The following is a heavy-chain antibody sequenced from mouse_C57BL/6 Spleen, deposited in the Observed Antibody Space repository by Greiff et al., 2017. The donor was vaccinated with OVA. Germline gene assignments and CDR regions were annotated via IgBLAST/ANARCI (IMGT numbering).Heavy chain of an antibody. CDR3: ARRTTVVAHWYFDV. V-gene: IGHV5-17*01. Sequence: EVMLVESGGGLVKPGGSLKLSCAASGFTFSDYGMHWVRQAPEKGLEWVAYISSGSSTIYYADKVKGRFTLSRENAKNTLFLQMTSLRSEDTAMYYCARRTTVVAHWYFDVWGTGTTVTVSS. CDR2: ISSGSSTI. J-gene: IGHJ1*03. D-gene: IGHD1-1*01. CDR1: GFTFSDYG.